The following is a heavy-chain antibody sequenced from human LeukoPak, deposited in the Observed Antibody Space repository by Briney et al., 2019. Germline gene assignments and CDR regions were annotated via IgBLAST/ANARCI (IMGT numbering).Heavy chain of an antibody. J-gene: IGHJ3*02. V-gene: IGHV1-69*05. D-gene: IGHD3-10*01. CDR3: ARDPSLRGNAFDI. CDR2: IIPIFGTA. Sequence: SVKVSCKASGGTFSSYAISWVRQAPGQGPEWMGRIIPIFGTANYAQKFQGRVTITTDESTSTAYMELSSLRSEDTAVYYCARDPSLRGNAFDIWGQGTMVTVSS. CDR1: GGTFSSYA.